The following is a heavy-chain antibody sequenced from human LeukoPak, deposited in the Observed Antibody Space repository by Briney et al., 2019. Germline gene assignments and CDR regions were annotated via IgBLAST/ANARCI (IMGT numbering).Heavy chain of an antibody. Sequence: SETLSLTCTVSGGSISSYYWSWIRQPPGKGLEWIGYFYYSGSTNYNPSLKSRVTISVDTSKNQFSLKLSSVTAADTAVYYYARGKKVLSYWGQGTLVTVSS. CDR2: FYYSGST. J-gene: IGHJ4*02. CDR3: ARGKKVLSY. V-gene: IGHV4-59*12. CDR1: GGSISSYY. D-gene: IGHD2-8*01.